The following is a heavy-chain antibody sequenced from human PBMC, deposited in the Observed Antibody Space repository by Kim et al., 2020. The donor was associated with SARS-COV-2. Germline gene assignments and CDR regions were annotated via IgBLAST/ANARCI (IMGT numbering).Heavy chain of an antibody. J-gene: IGHJ6*02. CDR3: ARYFPRSSSWYNSVLYGMDV. Sequence: SVKVSCKASGGTFSSYAISWVRQAPGQGLEWMGGIIPIFGTANYAQKFQGRVTITADESTSTAYMGLSSLRSEDTAVYYCARYFPRSSSWYNSVLYGMDVWGQGTTVTVSS. CDR1: GGTFSSYA. V-gene: IGHV1-69*13. D-gene: IGHD6-13*01. CDR2: IIPIFGTA.